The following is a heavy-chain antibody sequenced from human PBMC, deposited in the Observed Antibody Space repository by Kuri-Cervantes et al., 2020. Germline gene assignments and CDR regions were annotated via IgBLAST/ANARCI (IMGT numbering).Heavy chain of an antibody. V-gene: IGHV1-2*02. CDR1: GYIFTNYG. Sequence: ASVKVSCKASGYIFTNYGITWVRQAPGQGLEWMGWISPNSGGTNYAQKFQGRVTLTRDTSITTAYMELSSLRSDDTAVYFCAKENHYFDLWGRGTLVTVSS. J-gene: IGHJ2*01. CDR2: ISPNSGGT. CDR3: AKENHYFDL.